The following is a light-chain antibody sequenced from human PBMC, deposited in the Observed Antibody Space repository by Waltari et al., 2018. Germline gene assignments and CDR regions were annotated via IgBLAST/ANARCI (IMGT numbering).Light chain of an antibody. Sequence: DIQLTQSPSFLSASVGDRVTLTCRASQGITPYLVWYQQKPGKAPKVLIYAASTLQSGVPSRFSGSGSGTEFTLTITSLQPEDFATYYCQQVNGYPLTFGGGTKVEIK. J-gene: IGKJ4*01. V-gene: IGKV1-9*01. CDR3: QQVNGYPLT. CDR1: QGITPY. CDR2: AAS.